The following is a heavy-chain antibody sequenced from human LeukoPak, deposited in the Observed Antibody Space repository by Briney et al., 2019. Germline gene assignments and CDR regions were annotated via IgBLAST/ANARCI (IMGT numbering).Heavy chain of an antibody. V-gene: IGHV4-39*07. CDR3: ARGRRGGYSYGWVGYMDV. CDR1: GDSISSSSYY. J-gene: IGHJ6*03. D-gene: IGHD5-18*01. CDR2: IYYSGST. Sequence: SETLSLTCTVSGDSISSSSYYWGWIRQPPGKGLEWIGSIYYSGSTYYNPSLKSRVTISVDTSKNQFSLKLSSVTAADTAVYYCARGRRGGYSYGWVGYMDVWGKGTTVTVSS.